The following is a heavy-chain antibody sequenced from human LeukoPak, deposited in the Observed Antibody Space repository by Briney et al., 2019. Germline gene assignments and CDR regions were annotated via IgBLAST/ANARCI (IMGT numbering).Heavy chain of an antibody. CDR1: GGSISSYY. J-gene: IGHJ4*02. D-gene: IGHD2-2*01. CDR3: ARQRTGYIVVVPAAYDY. V-gene: IGHV4-4*07. CDR2: IYTSGST. Sequence: SETLSLTCTVSGGSISSYYWSWIRQPAGKGLEWIGRIYTSGSTNYNPSLKSRVTISVDTSKNQFSLKLSSVTAADTAVYYCARQRTGYIVVVPAAYDYWGQGTLVTVSS.